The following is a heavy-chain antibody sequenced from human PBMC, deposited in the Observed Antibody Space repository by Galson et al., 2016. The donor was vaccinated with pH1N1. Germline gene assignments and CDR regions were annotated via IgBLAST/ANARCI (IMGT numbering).Heavy chain of an antibody. D-gene: IGHD2-15*01. CDR1: GFIFTNYW. V-gene: IGHV3-74*01. CDR3: VRGRYCSGGSCYSPTAEYFQH. J-gene: IGHJ1*01. Sequence: SLRLSCAASGFIFTNYWMHWVRQAPGRGLVWVARVNNDGRSTNYAASVKGRFTLSRDNAKNTVFLETSSLRAEDTGAYYCVRGRYCSGGSCYSPTAEYFQHWGRGTLLTVSS. CDR2: VNNDGRST.